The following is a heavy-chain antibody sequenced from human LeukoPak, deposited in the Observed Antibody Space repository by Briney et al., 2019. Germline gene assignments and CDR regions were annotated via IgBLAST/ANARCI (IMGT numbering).Heavy chain of an antibody. J-gene: IGHJ4*02. CDR2: IYPGDSDT. CDR1: GYSFTSYW. Sequence: GESLKISCKGSGYSFTSYWIGWVRQMPGKGLEWMGIIYPGDSDTRYSPSFQGQVTISADKSISTAYLQRSSLKASDTAMYYCARAMRWFGEEFDYWGQGTLVTVSS. CDR3: ARAMRWFGEEFDY. D-gene: IGHD3-10*01. V-gene: IGHV5-51*01.